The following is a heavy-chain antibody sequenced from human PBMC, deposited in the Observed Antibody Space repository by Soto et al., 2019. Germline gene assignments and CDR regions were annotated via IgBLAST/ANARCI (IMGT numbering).Heavy chain of an antibody. J-gene: IGHJ2*01. D-gene: IGHD1-7*01. V-gene: IGHV3-21*01. Sequence: GGSLRLSCAASGFTFSSYSMNWVRQAPGKGLEWVSSISSSSSYIYYADSVKGRFTISRDNAKNSLYLQMNSLRAEDTAVYYCARGYNWNYGPTWYFDLWGCGTLVTVSS. CDR1: GFTFSSYS. CDR2: ISSSSSYI. CDR3: ARGYNWNYGPTWYFDL.